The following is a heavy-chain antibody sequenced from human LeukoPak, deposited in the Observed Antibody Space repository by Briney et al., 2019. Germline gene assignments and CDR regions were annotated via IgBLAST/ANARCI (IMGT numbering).Heavy chain of an antibody. J-gene: IGHJ5*02. CDR2: IYYSGST. Sequence: SETLSLTCTVSGGSISSSSYYWGWIRQPPGKGLEWIGSIYYSGSTYYNPSLKSRVTISVDTSKNQFSLKLSSVTAAGTAVYYCARSGTTSRGNWFDPWGQGTLVIVSS. V-gene: IGHV4-39*07. CDR1: GGSISSSSYY. D-gene: IGHD1-7*01. CDR3: ARSGTTSRGNWFDP.